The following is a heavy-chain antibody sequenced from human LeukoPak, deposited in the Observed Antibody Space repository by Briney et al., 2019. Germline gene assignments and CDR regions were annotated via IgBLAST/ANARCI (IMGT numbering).Heavy chain of an antibody. CDR2: IYYSGST. J-gene: IGHJ6*02. Sequence: PSETLSLTCTVSGGSISSSSYYWGWIRQPPGKGLEWIGSIYYSGSTYYNPSLRSRVSISVDTSKNQFSLKLSSVTAADTAVYYCARHVSGCSGGSCYPGQYYYGMDVWGQGTTVTVSS. CDR3: ARHVSGCSGGSCYPGQYYYGMDV. D-gene: IGHD2-15*01. V-gene: IGHV4-39*01. CDR1: GGSISSSSYY.